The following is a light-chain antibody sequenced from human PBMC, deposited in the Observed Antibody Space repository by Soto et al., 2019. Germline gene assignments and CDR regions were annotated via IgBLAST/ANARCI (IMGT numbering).Light chain of an antibody. Sequence: QSALTQPASVSGSPGQSITISCTGTSSDVGAYNHVSWYQHHPGKAPKLMIYDVSSRPSGVSNRFSGSKSGNTASLTISGLQAEDGTDYYCCSYTTSTTYVFGTGTKLTVL. J-gene: IGLJ1*01. CDR1: SSDVGAYNH. CDR2: DVS. CDR3: CSYTTSTTYV. V-gene: IGLV2-14*03.